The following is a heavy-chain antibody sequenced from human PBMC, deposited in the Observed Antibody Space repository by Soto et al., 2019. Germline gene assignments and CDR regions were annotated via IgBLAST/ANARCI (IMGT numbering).Heavy chain of an antibody. CDR2: ITINGNT. V-gene: IGHV4-4*07. J-gene: IGHJ1*01. CDR1: GAYISDFS. Sequence: ASETLSLTCRVSGAYISDFSWSWIRQPAGKGLEWIGRITINGNTQKNPSSKSRVTMSIDTSRNHFSLNLQSATAADTALYYCARETGENWTYEAHWGPGTLVTVSS. D-gene: IGHD1-7*01. CDR3: ARETGENWTYEAH.